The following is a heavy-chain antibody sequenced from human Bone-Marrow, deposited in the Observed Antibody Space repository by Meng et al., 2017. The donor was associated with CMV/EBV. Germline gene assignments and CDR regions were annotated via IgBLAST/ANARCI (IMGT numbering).Heavy chain of an antibody. CDR2: FDPEDGET. CDR1: GYTLTELS. D-gene: IGHD2-2*01. J-gene: IGHJ6*02. Sequence: ASVKVSCKVSGYTLTELSMHWVRQAPGKGLEWMGGFDPEDGETIYAQKFQGRVTMTEDTSTDTAYMELSSLRSEDTAVYYCATIGYCSSTSCYPTHYYGMDVWGQGTTVTVSS. V-gene: IGHV1-24*01. CDR3: ATIGYCSSTSCYPTHYYGMDV.